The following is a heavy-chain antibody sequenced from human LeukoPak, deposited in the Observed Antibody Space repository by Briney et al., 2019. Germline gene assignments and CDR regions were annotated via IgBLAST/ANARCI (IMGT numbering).Heavy chain of an antibody. Sequence: ASVKVSCKASGYTFTSYDINWVRQATGQGLEWMGWMNPNSGNTGHAQKFQGRVTMTRNTSISTAYMELSSLRSEDTAVYYCARALGYSSGWYEGGFDYWGQGTLVTVSS. CDR2: MNPNSGNT. CDR3: ARALGYSSGWYEGGFDY. CDR1: GYTFTSYD. V-gene: IGHV1-8*01. D-gene: IGHD6-19*01. J-gene: IGHJ4*02.